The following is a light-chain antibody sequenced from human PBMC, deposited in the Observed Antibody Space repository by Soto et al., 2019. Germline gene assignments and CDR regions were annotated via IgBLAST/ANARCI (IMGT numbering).Light chain of an antibody. CDR3: QQSYRRWT. Sequence: DIQMTQSPSSLSASVGDRVTITCRASQSISRNLNWYQQRPGKAPKLLIYAASNLQSGVPSRFSGSGSGTAFTLTISGLQSEDFATYYCQQSYRRWTFGQGTKVEIK. J-gene: IGKJ1*01. V-gene: IGKV1-39*01. CDR1: QSISRN. CDR2: AAS.